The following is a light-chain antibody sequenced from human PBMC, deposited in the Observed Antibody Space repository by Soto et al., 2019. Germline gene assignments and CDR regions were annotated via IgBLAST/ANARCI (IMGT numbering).Light chain of an antibody. J-gene: IGKJ1*01. Sequence: EIVMTQSPATLSVSPGDSVTLSCRASQSINNHLAWYQRRPGQAPRLLIYGVSTRATDIPARFSGSGSGRDFPLTISSLQSEDLAVYDCQQYDNGLRTFGQGTKVDIK. CDR2: GVS. CDR3: QQYDNGLRT. CDR1: QSINNH. V-gene: IGKV3-15*01.